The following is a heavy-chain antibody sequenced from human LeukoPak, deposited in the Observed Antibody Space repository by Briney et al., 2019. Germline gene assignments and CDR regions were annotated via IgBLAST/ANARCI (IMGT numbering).Heavy chain of an antibody. CDR3: ARDLVSGSYPAQFFDY. CDR2: ISGSGGST. J-gene: IGHJ4*02. CDR1: GFTFSSYA. Sequence: GGSLRLSCAASGFTFSSYAMSWVRQAPGKGLEWVSAISGSGGSTYYADSVKGRFTISRDNAKNSLYLQMNSLRAEDTAVYYCARDLVSGSYPAQFFDYWGQGTLVTVSS. V-gene: IGHV3-23*01. D-gene: IGHD1-26*01.